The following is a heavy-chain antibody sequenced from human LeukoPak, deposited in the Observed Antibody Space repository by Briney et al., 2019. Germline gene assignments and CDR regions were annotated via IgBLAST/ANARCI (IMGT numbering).Heavy chain of an antibody. V-gene: IGHV4-61*02. D-gene: IGHD1-26*01. CDR3: ARGGESGSFFEYMDV. J-gene: IGHJ6*03. CDR1: GASTSDNNFY. CDR2: TFNGGHP. Sequence: PSETLSLTCNVSGASTSDNNFYWNWIRQPAGESLEWLGRTFNGGHPNYTPSLMGRVTISMDTSTNQFSLNMNSVSAADTAVYYCARGGESGSFFEYMDVWGKGTPVTVSS.